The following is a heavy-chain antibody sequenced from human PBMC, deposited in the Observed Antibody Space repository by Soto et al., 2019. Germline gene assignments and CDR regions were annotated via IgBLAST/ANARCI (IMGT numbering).Heavy chain of an antibody. V-gene: IGHV1-18*01. CDR1: GYTFTSYG. Sequence: QVQLVQSGAEVKKPGASVKVSCKASGYTFTSYGISWVRQAPGQGLEWMGWISAYNGNTNYAQKLQGRVTMTTDTPTSTAYVELRSLRSYDTAVYYCARDPSDSGSGSFPWGQGTTVTVSS. CDR3: ARDPSDSGSGSFP. D-gene: IGHD3-10*01. J-gene: IGHJ6*02. CDR2: ISAYNGNT.